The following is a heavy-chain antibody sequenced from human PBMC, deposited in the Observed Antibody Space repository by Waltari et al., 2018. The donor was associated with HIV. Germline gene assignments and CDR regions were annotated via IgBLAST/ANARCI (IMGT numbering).Heavy chain of an antibody. CDR3: ATPLGYFVYEGRDY. J-gene: IGHJ4*02. CDR1: GFSVTSKY. D-gene: IGHD3-9*01. CDR2: ISTDGTT. V-gene: IGHV3-53*01. Sequence: EVQLVESGGGLIQPGGSLRLSCIASGFSVTSKYMHWVRQAPGKGVEWVSVISTDGTTLYADSVKGRFTISRYNSKNSLFLEMSSLRVDDTAVYYCATPLGYFVYEGRDYWGQGTLVTVSS.